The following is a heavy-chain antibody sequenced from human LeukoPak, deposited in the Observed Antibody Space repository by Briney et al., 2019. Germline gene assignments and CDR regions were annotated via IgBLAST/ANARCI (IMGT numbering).Heavy chain of an antibody. D-gene: IGHD6-19*01. V-gene: IGHV4-4*07. CDR2: IYTSGST. J-gene: IGHJ3*01. Sequence: SETLSLTCTVSVGSISSYYWTWIRQPAGKGLEWIGRIYTSGSTDYNPSLKSRVTMSIDTSKNQFSLKLRSVTSADTAVYYCARAGRMAEPGTFDLWGQGTMVTVSS. CDR3: ARAGRMAEPGTFDL. CDR1: VGSISSYY.